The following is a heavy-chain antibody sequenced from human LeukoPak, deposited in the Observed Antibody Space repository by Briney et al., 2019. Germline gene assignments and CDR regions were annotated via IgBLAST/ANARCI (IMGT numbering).Heavy chain of an antibody. V-gene: IGHV3-23*01. CDR2: ISGSGDDT. Sequence: PGGSLRLSCAASGFTFSSYAMSWVRQAPGKGLEWVSAISGSGDDTYYTDSVKGRFTISRDNSKNTLYLQMNSLRAEDTAVYYCAKGGGPGAAFGGYFHHWGQGTLITVSS. CDR3: AKGGGPGAAFGGYFHH. CDR1: GFTFSSYA. D-gene: IGHD3-10*01. J-gene: IGHJ1*01.